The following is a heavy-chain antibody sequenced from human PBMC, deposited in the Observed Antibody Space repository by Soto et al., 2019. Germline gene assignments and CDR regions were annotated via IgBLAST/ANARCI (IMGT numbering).Heavy chain of an antibody. CDR1: GYTFSNYG. CDR2: ISVYNGNT. Sequence: QVQLVQSGAEVKKPGASVKVSCKASGYTFSNYGITWVRQAPGQGLEWLGWISVYNGNTNYEQNLQDRVTMTTETSTNTAYMEVRSLRSDDTAVYYCARDLGYDILSASYHQLDFLGQGTLVTVSS. J-gene: IGHJ4*02. D-gene: IGHD3-9*01. V-gene: IGHV1-18*04. CDR3: ARDLGYDILSASYHQLDF.